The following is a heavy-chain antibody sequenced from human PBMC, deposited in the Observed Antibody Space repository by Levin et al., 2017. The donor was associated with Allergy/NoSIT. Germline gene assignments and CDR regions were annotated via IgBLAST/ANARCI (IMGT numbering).Heavy chain of an antibody. D-gene: IGHD3-10*01. CDR3: AKGSWVRGVIIH. Sequence: PGGSLRLSCAASGFTFSSYGMHWVRQAPGKGLEWVAVISYDGSNKYYADSVKGRFTISRDNSKNTLYLQMNSLRAEDTAVYYCAKGSWVRGVIIHWGQGTLVTVSS. CDR1: GFTFSSYG. CDR2: ISYDGSNK. V-gene: IGHV3-30*18. J-gene: IGHJ4*02.